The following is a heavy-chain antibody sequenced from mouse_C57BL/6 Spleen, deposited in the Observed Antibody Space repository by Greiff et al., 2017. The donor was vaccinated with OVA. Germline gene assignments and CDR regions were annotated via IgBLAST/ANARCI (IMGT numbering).Heavy chain of an antibody. V-gene: IGHV1-78*01. CDR3: AREFYYYGSSAAWFAY. D-gene: IGHD1-1*01. CDR2: IYPRDGST. J-gene: IGHJ3*01. Sequence: QVQLQQSDAELVKPGASVKISCKVSGYTFTDHTIHWMKQRPEQGLEWIGYIYPRDGSTKYNEKFKGKATLTADTSSSTAYMQLNSLTSEDSAVYFCAREFYYYGSSAAWFAYWGQGTLVTVSA. CDR1: GYTFTDHT.